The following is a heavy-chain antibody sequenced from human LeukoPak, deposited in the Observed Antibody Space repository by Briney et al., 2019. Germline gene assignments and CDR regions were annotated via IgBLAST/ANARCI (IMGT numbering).Heavy chain of an antibody. CDR1: GGSISNYY. J-gene: IGHJ4*02. CDR3: ARRAFGELSPMDY. Sequence: PSETLSLTCTLSGGSISNYYWTWIRQPPGKGLEWIGYFYDSGRSTYNPSLKSRVSISQDPSKTQFTLNLSSVTAADTAVYYCARRAFGELSPMDYWGQGTLVTVSS. CDR2: FYDSGRS. D-gene: IGHD3-10*01. V-gene: IGHV4-59*01.